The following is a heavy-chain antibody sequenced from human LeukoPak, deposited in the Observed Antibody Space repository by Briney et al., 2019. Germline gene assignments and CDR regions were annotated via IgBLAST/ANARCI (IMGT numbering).Heavy chain of an antibody. CDR2: ISDSGGRT. J-gene: IGHJ4*02. D-gene: IGHD3-22*01. Sequence: GGSLKLSCAVSGITLSNYGMSWVRQAPGKGLEWVAGISDSGGRTNYADSVRGRFTISRDNPKNTLYLQMNSLRAEDTAAYFCAKRGVVIRVILVGFHKEAYYFDSWGQGALVTVSS. V-gene: IGHV3-23*01. CDR1: GITLSNYG. CDR3: AKRGVVIRVILVGFHKEAYYFDS.